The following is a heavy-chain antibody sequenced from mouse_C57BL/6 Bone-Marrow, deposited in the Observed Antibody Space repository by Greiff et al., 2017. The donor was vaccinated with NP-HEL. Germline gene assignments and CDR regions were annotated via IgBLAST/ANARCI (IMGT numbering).Heavy chain of an antibody. CDR1: GYTFTDYY. V-gene: IGHV1-76*01. Sequence: QVQLQQSGAELVRPGASVKLSCKASGYTFTDYYINWVKQRPGPGLEWIARIYPGSGNTYYNEKFKGKATLTAEKSSSTAYMQLSSLTSEDSAVYFCARDLDYYGSRSRAMDYWGQGTSVTVSS. D-gene: IGHD1-1*01. CDR3: ARDLDYYGSRSRAMDY. CDR2: IYPGSGNT. J-gene: IGHJ4*01.